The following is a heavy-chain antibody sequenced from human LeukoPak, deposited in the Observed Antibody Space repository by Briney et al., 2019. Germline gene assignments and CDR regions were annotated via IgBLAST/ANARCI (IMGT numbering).Heavy chain of an antibody. CDR2: MFYSGST. Sequence: SETLSLTCTVSGGSISRNYWSWIRQPPGKGLEWIGYMFYSGSTDYNPSLRSRVTMSVDTSKNQFSLKLSSVTAADTAVYYCAREGGPYRPLDYTGQGLLVTVSS. J-gene: IGHJ4*02. CDR1: GGSISRNY. CDR3: AREGGPYRPLDY. V-gene: IGHV4-59*01.